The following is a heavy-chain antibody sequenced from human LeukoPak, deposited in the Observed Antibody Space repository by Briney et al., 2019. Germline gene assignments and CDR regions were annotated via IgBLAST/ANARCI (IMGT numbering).Heavy chain of an antibody. D-gene: IGHD1-26*01. CDR3: GRAGSHDRQTIDF. CDR1: GYTFTTYD. Sequence: ASVKVTCKTSGYTFTTYDINWVRQATGQGREWMGWLNPNSDNTASAQSFQGRLTLTRNTSISTAYMELSSLRSEDTAIYYCGRAGSHDRQTIDFWGQGTLVSVSS. CDR2: LNPNSDNT. J-gene: IGHJ4*02. V-gene: IGHV1-8*01.